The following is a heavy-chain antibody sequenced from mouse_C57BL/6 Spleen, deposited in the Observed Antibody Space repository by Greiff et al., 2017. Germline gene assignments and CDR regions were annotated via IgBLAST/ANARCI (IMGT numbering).Heavy chain of an antibody. CDR1: GFTFSSYA. J-gene: IGHJ3*01. D-gene: IGHD2-1*01. CDR3: AREGTMVTTGFAY. Sequence: EVMLVESGGGLVKPGGSLKLSCAASGFTFSSYAMSWVRQTPEKRLEWVATISDGGSYTYYPANVKGRFTISRANAKNNLYLQMSHLKSEDTAMYYCAREGTMVTTGFAYWGKGTLVTVSA. V-gene: IGHV5-4*01. CDR2: ISDGGSYT.